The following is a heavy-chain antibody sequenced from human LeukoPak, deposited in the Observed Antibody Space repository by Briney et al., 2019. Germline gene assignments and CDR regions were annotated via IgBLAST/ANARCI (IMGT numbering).Heavy chain of an antibody. CDR1: GGSISSYY. Sequence: SETLSLNCTVSGGSISSYYWSWIRQPPGKGLEWIGYIYYIGSTNYNPSLKSRVTISVDTSKNQFSLKLSSVTAADTAVYYCARGYCSGGNCYYFDYWGQGTLVTVSS. V-gene: IGHV4-59*01. J-gene: IGHJ4*02. D-gene: IGHD2-15*01. CDR2: IYYIGST. CDR3: ARGYCSGGNCYYFDY.